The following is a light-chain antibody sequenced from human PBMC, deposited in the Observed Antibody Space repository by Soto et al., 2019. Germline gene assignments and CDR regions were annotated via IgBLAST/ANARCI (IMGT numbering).Light chain of an antibody. CDR3: QQYGSSPHT. CDR2: GAS. J-gene: IGKJ2*01. CDR1: QSVSSSY. V-gene: IGKV3-20*01. Sequence: EIVLTQSPGTLSLSPGERATLSCRASQSVSSSYLAWYQHKPGQAPRLLIYGASSRATGIPDRVSGSGSGTDVTLTISRLEPEEFAVYYCQQYGSSPHTFGQGTKLEIK.